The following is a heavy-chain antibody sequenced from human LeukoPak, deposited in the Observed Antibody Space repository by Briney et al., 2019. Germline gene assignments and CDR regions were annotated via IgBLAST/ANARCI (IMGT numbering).Heavy chain of an antibody. J-gene: IGHJ4*02. V-gene: IGHV1-18*01. D-gene: IGHD3-10*01. Sequence: GASVKVSCKASGYTFTTYGISWVRQAPGQGLEWLGWISAYNGNTNYAQKLQGRVTITTDTSTSTAYMELRSLRSDDTAVYYCARHYQYYFDYWGQGTLVTVSS. CDR2: ISAYNGNT. CDR1: GYTFTTYG. CDR3: ARHYQYYFDY.